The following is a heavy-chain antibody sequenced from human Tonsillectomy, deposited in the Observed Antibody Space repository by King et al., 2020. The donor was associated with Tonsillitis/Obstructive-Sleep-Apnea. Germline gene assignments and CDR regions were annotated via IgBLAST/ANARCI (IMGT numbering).Heavy chain of an antibody. J-gene: IGHJ6*02. V-gene: IGHV4-59*03. CDR2: TYYSGGI. CDR3: AFGRGVFNLDV. Sequence: VQLQESGPGLMKPSETLSLTCTVSGAGSSINTDFWNWIRQPPGKGLEWIGSTYYSGGINYNPSLKSRVTMSLDTAKNQFSLSLTSLTAADTAVYYCAFGRGVFNLDVWGQGTTVTVSS. CDR1: GAGSSINTDF. D-gene: IGHD3-10*01.